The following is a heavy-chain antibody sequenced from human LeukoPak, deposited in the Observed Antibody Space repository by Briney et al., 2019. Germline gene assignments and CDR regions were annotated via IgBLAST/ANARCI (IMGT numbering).Heavy chain of an antibody. J-gene: IGHJ5*02. Sequence: GGSLRLSCADSGFTFSSYRMHWVRQAPGKGLVWVSRINSDGSSTSYADSVRGRFTISRDNAKNTLYLQMNSLRAEDTAVYYCARSNHCSGGSCYSAWFDPWGQGTLVTVFS. CDR1: GFTFSSYR. CDR2: INSDGSST. CDR3: ARSNHCSGGSCYSAWFDP. D-gene: IGHD2-15*01. V-gene: IGHV3-74*01.